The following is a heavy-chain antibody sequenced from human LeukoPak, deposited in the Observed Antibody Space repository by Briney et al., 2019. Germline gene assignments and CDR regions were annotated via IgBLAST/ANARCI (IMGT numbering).Heavy chain of an antibody. D-gene: IGHD3-10*01. CDR3: AKDAYYGSGSYWFDY. Sequence: ASVKVSCKASGYTFTGYYMHWVRQAPGQGLEWMGRINPNSGGTNYAQKFQGRVTMSRDTSISTAYMELSRLRSDDTAVYYCAKDAYYGSGSYWFDYWGQGTLVTVSS. CDR1: GYTFTGYY. CDR2: INPNSGGT. V-gene: IGHV1-2*06. J-gene: IGHJ4*02.